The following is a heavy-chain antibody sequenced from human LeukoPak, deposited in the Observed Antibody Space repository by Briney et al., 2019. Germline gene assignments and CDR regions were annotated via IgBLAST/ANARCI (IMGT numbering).Heavy chain of an antibody. V-gene: IGHV3-30-3*02. J-gene: IGHJ4*02. CDR3: AKMVGSTTVTPLDY. Sequence: PGGSLRLSCAASGFTFSSYAMHWVRQAPGKGLEWVAVISYDGSNKYYADSVRGRFTISRDNSKNTLYLQMNSLRVEDTAVYYCAKMVGSTTVTPLDYWGQGTLVTVSS. D-gene: IGHD4-17*01. CDR2: ISYDGSNK. CDR1: GFTFSSYA.